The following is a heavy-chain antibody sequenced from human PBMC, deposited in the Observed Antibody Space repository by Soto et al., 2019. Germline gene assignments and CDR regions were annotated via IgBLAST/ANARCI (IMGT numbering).Heavy chain of an antibody. CDR2: IYYSGST. D-gene: IGHD6-19*01. J-gene: IGHJ4*02. Sequence: SDTLSLTCAVSGDSMSSSDYYWGWIRQPPGKGLEWFGSIYYSGSTYYNPSLQSRVAISVDTSKNQFSLKLKSVTAADTAIYYCARRTVNIRTFYSGLKTHCFDYWGQGAPVTVSS. CDR1: GDSMSSSDYY. CDR3: ARRTVNIRTFYSGLKTHCFDY. V-gene: IGHV4-39*01.